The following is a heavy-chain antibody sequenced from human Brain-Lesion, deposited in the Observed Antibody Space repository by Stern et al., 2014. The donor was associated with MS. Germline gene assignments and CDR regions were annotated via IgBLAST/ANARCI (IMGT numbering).Heavy chain of an antibody. CDR2: IYYSGNT. Sequence: QLQLQESGPGLVKPSETLSLTCTVAGGSVSSTSYAWAWIRQPPGKGLEWIGTIYYSGNTYYSPFLKSRLTISLEPSKNQFYPQLRSVTAADTAVYYCAGEEDIRYCSGGSCTGNWFDPWGQGTLVTVSS. CDR3: AGEEDIRYCSGGSCTGNWFDP. J-gene: IGHJ5*02. CDR1: GGSVSSTSYA. V-gene: IGHV4-39*01. D-gene: IGHD2-15*01.